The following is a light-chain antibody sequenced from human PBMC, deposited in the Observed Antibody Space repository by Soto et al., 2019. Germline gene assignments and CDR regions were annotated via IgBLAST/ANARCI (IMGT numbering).Light chain of an antibody. V-gene: IGKV1-5*03. CDR3: QQYNSYSPYT. Sequence: DIQMTQSPSTLSAAVGDRVTITCRASQSISSWLAWYQQKPGKAPKLLIYKASSLESGVPSRFSGSGSGTEFTLTISSLQPDDFATYYCQQYNSYSPYTVGQGTKVDIK. CDR2: KAS. J-gene: IGKJ2*01. CDR1: QSISSW.